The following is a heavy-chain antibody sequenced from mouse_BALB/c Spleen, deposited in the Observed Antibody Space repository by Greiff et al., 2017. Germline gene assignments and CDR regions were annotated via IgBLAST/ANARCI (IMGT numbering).Heavy chain of an antibody. V-gene: IGHV1-4*02. CDR1: GYTFTSYT. CDR3: ASPTPGAGAMDY. Sequence: QVQLQQSAAELARPGASVKMSCKASGYTFTSYTMHWVKQRPGQGLEWIGYINPSSGYTEYNQKFKDKTTLTADKSSSTAYMQLSSLTSEDSAVYYGASPTPGAGAMDYWGQGTSVTVSS. J-gene: IGHJ4*01. CDR2: INPSSGYT.